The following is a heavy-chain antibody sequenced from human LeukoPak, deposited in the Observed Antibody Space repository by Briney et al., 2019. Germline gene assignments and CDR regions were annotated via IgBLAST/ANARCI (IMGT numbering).Heavy chain of an antibody. D-gene: IGHD3-22*01. CDR3: TKHTRALDRSGYYSEY. V-gene: IGHV3-23*01. CDR1: GVIFSSYA. CDR2: ISGSGGSR. J-gene: IGHJ4*02. Sequence: GGSLRLSCAAYGVIFSSYAMSWVRQAPGRGPEWVSVISGSGGSRYYADSVKGRFTISRDNSKNTLYLQMNSLRAEDTAVYYCTKHTRALDRSGYYSEYWGRGTLVTVSS.